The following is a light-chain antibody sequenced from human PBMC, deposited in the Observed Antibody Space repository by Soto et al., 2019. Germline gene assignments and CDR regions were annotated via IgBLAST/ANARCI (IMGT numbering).Light chain of an antibody. V-gene: IGLV2-23*02. CDR3: CSYAGSSTFV. CDR1: SSDVGSYNL. Sequence: QSVLTQPASVSGSPGQSITISCTGTSSDVGSYNLVSWYQHHPGKAPKLMIYEVSKRPSGVSDRFSGAKSGNTASLTISGLQAEDEADYYCCSYAGSSTFVFETGTKLTVL. J-gene: IGLJ1*01. CDR2: EVS.